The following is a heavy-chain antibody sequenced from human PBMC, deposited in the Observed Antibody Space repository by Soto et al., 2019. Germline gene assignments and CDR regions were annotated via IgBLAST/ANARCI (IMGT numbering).Heavy chain of an antibody. D-gene: IGHD2-2*01. Sequence: QVQLVQSGAEVKKPGSSVKVSCKASGGTFSSYAISWVRQAPGQGLEWMGGIIPIFGTANYAQKFQGRVTISADDSTSTAYMEQSSLRSEDTAVYYCESVGYCRCTICLDFDYWGPGHLVTVSS. CDR2: IIPIFGTA. V-gene: IGHV1-69*01. CDR3: ESVGYCRCTICLDFDY. CDR1: GGTFSSYA. J-gene: IGHJ4*02.